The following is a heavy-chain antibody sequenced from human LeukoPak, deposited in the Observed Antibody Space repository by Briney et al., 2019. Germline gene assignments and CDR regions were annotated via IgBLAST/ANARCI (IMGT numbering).Heavy chain of an antibody. Sequence: GSLRLSCAASGFTFISYDMNWVRQAPGKGLEWVSYISSSSSSLYYADSVKGRFTISRDNAKNSLYLQMNSLRAEDTALYYCARDYSSTSGKHAFDIWGQGTMVTVSS. J-gene: IGHJ3*02. V-gene: IGHV3-48*01. D-gene: IGHD6-13*01. CDR2: ISSSSSSL. CDR1: GFTFISYD. CDR3: ARDYSSTSGKHAFDI.